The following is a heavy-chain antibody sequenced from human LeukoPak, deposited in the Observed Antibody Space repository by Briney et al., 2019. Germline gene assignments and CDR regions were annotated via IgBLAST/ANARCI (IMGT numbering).Heavy chain of an antibody. D-gene: IGHD2-21*02. CDR3: ARNGAPVVTAITPYYYYMDV. Sequence: GGSLRLSCAASGFTFSNYWMSWVRQAPGKGLEWVGNVKQDGSEKYYVDSVKGRFTISRDNARNSLYLQMNSLRAKDTAVYYCARNGAPVVTAITPYYYYMDVWGKGTTVTVSS. CDR2: VKQDGSEK. V-gene: IGHV3-7*01. CDR1: GFTFSNYW. J-gene: IGHJ6*03.